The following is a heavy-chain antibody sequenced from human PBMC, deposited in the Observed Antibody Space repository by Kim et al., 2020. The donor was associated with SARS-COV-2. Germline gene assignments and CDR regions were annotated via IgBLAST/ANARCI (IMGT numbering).Heavy chain of an antibody. Sequence: ASVKVSCKASGYTFTSYYMHWVRQAPGQGLEWMGIINPSGGSTSYAQKFQGRVTMTRDTSTSTVYMELSSLRSEDTAVYYCAIIPQSPSNGPMYGSGSYYNDCWGQGTLVTVSS. V-gene: IGHV1-46*01. D-gene: IGHD3-10*01. CDR3: AIIPQSPSNGPMYGSGSYYNDC. J-gene: IGHJ4*02. CDR2: INPSGGST. CDR1: GYTFTSYY.